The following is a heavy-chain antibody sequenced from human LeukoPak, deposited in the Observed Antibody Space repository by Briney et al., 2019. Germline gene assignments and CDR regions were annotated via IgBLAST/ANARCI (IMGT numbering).Heavy chain of an antibody. CDR2: IIPIFGTA. CDR1: GGTFSSYA. CDR3: ARGRGYCSGGSCYSGDAFDI. J-gene: IGHJ3*02. D-gene: IGHD2-15*01. V-gene: IGHV1-69*01. Sequence: ASVKVSCKASGGTFSSYAISWVRQAPGQGLEGMGGIIPIFGTANYAQKFQGRVTITAAEYTSTASMALGSLRSEAPAVYYCARGRGYCSGGSCYSGDAFDIWGQGTMVTVSS.